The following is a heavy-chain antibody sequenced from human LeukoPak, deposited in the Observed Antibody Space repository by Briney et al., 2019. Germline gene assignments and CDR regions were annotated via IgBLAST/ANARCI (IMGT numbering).Heavy chain of an antibody. Sequence: ASVKVSCKASGYTFTSCAISWVRQAPGQGLEWMGWISAYNGNTNYAQKLQGRVTMTTDTSTSTAYMELRSLRSDDTAVYYCARYRGITMIGQHWGQGTLVTVSS. J-gene: IGHJ1*01. CDR3: ARYRGITMIGQH. CDR1: GYTFTSCA. V-gene: IGHV1-18*01. CDR2: ISAYNGNT. D-gene: IGHD3-22*01.